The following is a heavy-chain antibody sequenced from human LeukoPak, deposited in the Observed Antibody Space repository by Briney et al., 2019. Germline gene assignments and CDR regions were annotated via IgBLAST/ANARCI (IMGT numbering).Heavy chain of an antibody. D-gene: IGHD6-13*01. Sequence: KPSGTLSLTCAVSGGSISSSNWWSWVRQPPGKGLEWIGEIYHSGSTNYNPSLKSRVTISVDKSKNQFSLKLSSVTAADTAVYYCASAEPRGIIWYPYWGQGTLVTVSS. V-gene: IGHV4-4*02. CDR1: GGSISSSNW. J-gene: IGHJ4*02. CDR2: IYHSGST. CDR3: ASAEPRGIIWYPY.